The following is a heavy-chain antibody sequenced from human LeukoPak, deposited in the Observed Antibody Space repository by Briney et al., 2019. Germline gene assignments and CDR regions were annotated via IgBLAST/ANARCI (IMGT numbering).Heavy chain of an antibody. CDR1: GGSFSGYY. Sequence: SETLSLTCAVYGGSFSGYYWSWIRQPPGKGLEWIGEINHSGSTNYNPSLKSRVTISVDTSKNQFSLKLSSVTAADTAVYYCARGGIASRDFDYWGQGTLVTVSS. J-gene: IGHJ4*02. D-gene: IGHD6-6*01. CDR2: INHSGST. CDR3: ARGGIASRDFDY. V-gene: IGHV4-34*01.